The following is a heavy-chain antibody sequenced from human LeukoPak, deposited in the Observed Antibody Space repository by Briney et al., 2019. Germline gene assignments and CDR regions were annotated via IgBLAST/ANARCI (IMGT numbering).Heavy chain of an antibody. Sequence: ASVKVSCKASGYTFTGYYMHWVRQAPGQGLEWMGWINPNSGGTNYAQKFQGRVTMTRDTSISTAYMELSRLRSDDTAVYYCARSEFVCSSGSCYRLFDYWGQGTLVTVSS. CDR2: INPNSGGT. CDR1: GYTFTGYY. J-gene: IGHJ4*02. D-gene: IGHD2-15*01. V-gene: IGHV1-2*02. CDR3: ARSEFVCSSGSCYRLFDY.